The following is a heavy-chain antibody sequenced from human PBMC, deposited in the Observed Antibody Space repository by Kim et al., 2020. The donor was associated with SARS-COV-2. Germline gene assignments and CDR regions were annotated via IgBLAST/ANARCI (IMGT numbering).Heavy chain of an antibody. CDR3: ARDGKSSSWPYYYYGMDV. J-gene: IGHJ6*02. CDR2: IYHSGST. CDR1: GGSISSSNW. Sequence: SETLSLTCAVSGGSISSSNWWSWVRQPPGKGLEWIGEIYHSGSTNYNPSLKSRVTISVDKSKNQFSLKLSSVTAADTAVYYCARDGKSSSWPYYYYGMDVWGQGTTVTVSS. D-gene: IGHD6-13*01. V-gene: IGHV4-4*02.